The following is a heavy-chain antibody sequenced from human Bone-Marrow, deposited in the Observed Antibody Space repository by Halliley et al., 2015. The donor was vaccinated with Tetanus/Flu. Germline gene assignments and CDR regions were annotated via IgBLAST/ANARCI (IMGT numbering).Heavy chain of an antibody. J-gene: IGHJ4*02. D-gene: IGHD1-26*01. V-gene: IGHV1-18*01. CDR3: ARIMAGANFFDL. Sequence: LEGMGWISLYNGDKKYIQKLQDRVPMTTDTSTTTAYMELRSLRPDDTAVYYCARIMAGANFFDLWGQGTLVTVSS. CDR2: ISLYNGDK.